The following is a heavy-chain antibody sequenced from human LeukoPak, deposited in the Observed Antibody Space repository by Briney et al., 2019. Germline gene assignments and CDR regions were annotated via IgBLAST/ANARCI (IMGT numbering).Heavy chain of an antibody. J-gene: IGHJ4*02. Sequence: ASVKVSCKASGSIFTDYYIHWVRQAPGQGFEYMGWITHNSDAAKFAQRFQGRVTLTRDTSVSTFFMELRNLRYDDAAVYYCVSWAGGTSDVASFDYWGQGTLVSVST. CDR1: GSIFTDYY. CDR3: VSWAGGTSDVASFDY. V-gene: IGHV1-2*02. D-gene: IGHD2-21*01. CDR2: ITHNSDAA.